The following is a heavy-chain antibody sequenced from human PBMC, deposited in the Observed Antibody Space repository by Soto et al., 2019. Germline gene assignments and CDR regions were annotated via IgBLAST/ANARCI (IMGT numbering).Heavy chain of an antibody. Sequence: SETLSLTCTVSGGSISSYYWSWIRQPPGKGLEWIGYIYYSGSTNYNPSLKSRVTISVDTSKNQFSLKLSSVTAADTAVYYCARRNGGFGVNWFDPWGQGTLVTVSS. V-gene: IGHV4-59*08. J-gene: IGHJ5*02. CDR1: GGSISSYY. CDR2: IYYSGST. CDR3: ARRNGGFGVNWFDP. D-gene: IGHD3-10*01.